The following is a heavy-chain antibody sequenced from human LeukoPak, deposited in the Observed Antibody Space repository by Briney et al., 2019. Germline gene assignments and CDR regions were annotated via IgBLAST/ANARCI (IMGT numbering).Heavy chain of an antibody. Sequence: ETLSLTCTASGVTISSYYWSWIRQPAGKGLEWICRIYTSGSTNYNPSLKSGGTMSVDTSTNKFSLQQSSVCAAETALCFCARDFYSGSYYFDYWGQGTLVTVSS. CDR2: IYTSGST. J-gene: IGHJ4*02. CDR3: ARDFYSGSYYFDY. D-gene: IGHD1-26*01. CDR1: GVTISSYY. V-gene: IGHV4-4*07.